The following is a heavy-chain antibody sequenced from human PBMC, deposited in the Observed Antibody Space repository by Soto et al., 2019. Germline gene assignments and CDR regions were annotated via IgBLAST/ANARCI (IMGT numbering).Heavy chain of an antibody. CDR3: VRTSLVVAAATREDY. Sequence: PGGSLRLSCAASGFTFSSYGMHWVRQAPGKGLEWVAGISSDGSSKSYAGSVKGRFTISRDNAKNTLYLQMNSLRAEDTAVYYCVRTSLVVAAATREDYWGQGTLVTVS. V-gene: IGHV3-74*01. CDR2: ISSDGSSK. CDR1: GFTFSSYG. D-gene: IGHD2-15*01. J-gene: IGHJ4*02.